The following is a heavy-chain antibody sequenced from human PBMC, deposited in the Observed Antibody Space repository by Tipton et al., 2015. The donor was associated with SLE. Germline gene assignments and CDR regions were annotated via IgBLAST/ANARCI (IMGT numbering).Heavy chain of an antibody. CDR2: ISGDGNYE. D-gene: IGHD1-20*01. Sequence: SLRLSCAASGFTFRSYAMHWVRQAPGKGLEGLTVISGDGNYEYYADSVRGRFSISRDNSKNTLYQQMNSLRAEDTAVYYCAKDWSNNWNFFDYWGQGTLVTVSS. V-gene: IGHV3-30*04. CDR1: GFTFRSYA. J-gene: IGHJ4*02. CDR3: AKDWSNNWNFFDY.